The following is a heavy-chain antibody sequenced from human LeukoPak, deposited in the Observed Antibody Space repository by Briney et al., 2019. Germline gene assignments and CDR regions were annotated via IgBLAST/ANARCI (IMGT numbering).Heavy chain of an antibody. V-gene: IGHV2-5*01. J-gene: IGHJ4*02. CDR3: AHSILYYYDSSGYYYFDY. CDR1: GFSLSTSGVG. CDR2: IYWNDDK. D-gene: IGHD3-22*01. Sequence: ESGPTLVNPTQTLTLTCTFSGFSLSTSGVGVGWIRQPPGKALEWLALIYWNDDKRYSPSLKSRLTITKDTSKNQVVLTMTNMDPVDTAAYYCAHSILYYYDSSGYYYFDYWGQGTLVTVSS.